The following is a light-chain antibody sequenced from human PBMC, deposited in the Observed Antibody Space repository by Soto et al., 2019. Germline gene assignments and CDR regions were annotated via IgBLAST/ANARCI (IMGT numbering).Light chain of an antibody. CDR2: YDS. CDR1: NIGSES. Sequence: SYELTQPPSVSVAPGKTARITCGGNNIGSESVHWYQQKPGQAPVLVIYYDSDRPSGTPERFSGSNSGNTATLTISRAEAGDEADYYCQVWDSSSDHVVFGGGTKLTVL. V-gene: IGLV3-21*04. CDR3: QVWDSSSDHVV. J-gene: IGLJ2*01.